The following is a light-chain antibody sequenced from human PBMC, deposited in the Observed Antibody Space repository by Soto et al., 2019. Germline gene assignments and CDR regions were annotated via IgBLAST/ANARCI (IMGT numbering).Light chain of an antibody. J-gene: IGKJ4*01. Sequence: EVVLTQSPGTLSLSQGERVTLSCRPSQSINSTYLAWYQQKPGQAPGLLIYGASRRATGIPDRFSGSGSGTDFTLTISRLEPEDPAVYYCQQYGSSPSFGGGTKVDIK. V-gene: IGKV3-20*01. CDR2: GAS. CDR1: QSINSTY. CDR3: QQYGSSPS.